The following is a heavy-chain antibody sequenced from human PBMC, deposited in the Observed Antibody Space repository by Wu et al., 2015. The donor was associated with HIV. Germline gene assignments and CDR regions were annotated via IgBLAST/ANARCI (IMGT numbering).Heavy chain of an antibody. V-gene: IGHV1-2*02. Sequence: QVQLIQSGAEVKKPGASVKVSCKASAYVFSAYYMHWVRQVPGQGLEWMGWINPQSDGTNYAQKFQGRLTMTVDTSTNTAYMELTSLTSDDTAVYYCARELFWSGYPQVPFDPWGQGTLVTVSS. J-gene: IGHJ5*02. D-gene: IGHD3-3*01. CDR2: INPQSDGT. CDR3: ARELFWSGYPQVPFDP. CDR1: AYVFSAYY.